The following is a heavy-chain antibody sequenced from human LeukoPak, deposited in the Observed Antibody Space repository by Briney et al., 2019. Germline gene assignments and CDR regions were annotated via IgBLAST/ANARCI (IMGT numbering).Heavy chain of an antibody. CDR1: GYTFTGYY. CDR2: INPNSGVT. Sequence: ASVKVSCKASGYTFTGYYMHWVRQAPGQGLEWMGWINPNSGVTNYAQKFQGRVTMTRDTSINTAYMELSRLRSDGTAMFYCASGAYSSSWSVDYWGQGTLVTVSS. V-gene: IGHV1-2*02. D-gene: IGHD6-13*01. J-gene: IGHJ4*02. CDR3: ASGAYSSSWSVDY.